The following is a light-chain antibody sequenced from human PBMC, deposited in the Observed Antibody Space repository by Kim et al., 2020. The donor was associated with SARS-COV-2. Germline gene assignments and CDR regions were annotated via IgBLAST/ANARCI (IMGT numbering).Light chain of an antibody. CDR1: QSVSSN. Sequence: VSPGERATLSCRASQSVSSNLAWYQQKPGQAPRLLIYGASTRATDIPARFSGSGSGTEFTLTISSLQSEDFAVYSCQQYNDWPLTFGQGTKVDIK. CDR2: GAS. V-gene: IGKV3-15*01. CDR3: QQYNDWPLT. J-gene: IGKJ1*01.